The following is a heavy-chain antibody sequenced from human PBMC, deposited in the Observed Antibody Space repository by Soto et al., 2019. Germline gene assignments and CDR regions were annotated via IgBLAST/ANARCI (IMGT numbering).Heavy chain of an antibody. CDR3: ARQANMDV. V-gene: IGHV4-34*01. CDR2: ISHSGTT. J-gene: IGHJ6*03. Sequence: ETLSLTCAVYGGSFSDYDWSWIRQPPGKGLEWIGEISHSGTTNYNPSLKSRVAISVDTSKNTLYLQMNSLRVEDSAVYFCARQANMDVWGRGTTVTVSS. CDR1: GGSFSDYD.